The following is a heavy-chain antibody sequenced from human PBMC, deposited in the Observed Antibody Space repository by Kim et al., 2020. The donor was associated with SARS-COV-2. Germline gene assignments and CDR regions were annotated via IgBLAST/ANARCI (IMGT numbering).Heavy chain of an antibody. V-gene: IGHV1-2*02. CDR2: INPNSGGT. CDR1: GYTFTGYY. D-gene: IGHD3-10*01. Sequence: ASVKVSCKASGYTFTGYYMHWVRQAPGQGLEWMGWINPNSGGTNYAQKFQGRVTMTRDTSISTAYMELSRLRSDDTAVYYCARPLGGEPWSPIDYWGQGTLVTVSS. J-gene: IGHJ4*02. CDR3: ARPLGGEPWSPIDY.